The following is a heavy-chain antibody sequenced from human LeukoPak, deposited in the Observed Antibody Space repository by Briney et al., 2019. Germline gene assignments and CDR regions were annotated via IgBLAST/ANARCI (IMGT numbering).Heavy chain of an antibody. V-gene: IGHV4-31*03. J-gene: IGHJ4*02. CDR3: ARGEVRGVTDFDY. D-gene: IGHD3-10*01. CDR1: GGSISSGGYY. Sequence: PSQTLSLTRTVSGGSISSGGYYWTWIRQHPGKGLEWIGYIYYSGSTYYNPSLKSRLTMTVDTSKNQFSLKLSSVTAADTGVYYCARGEVRGVTDFDYWGQGILVSVSS. CDR2: IYYSGST.